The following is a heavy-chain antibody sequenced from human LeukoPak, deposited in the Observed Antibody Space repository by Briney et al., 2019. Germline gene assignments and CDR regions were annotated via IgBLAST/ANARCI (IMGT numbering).Heavy chain of an antibody. CDR3: ARDVLISQGYYDSSYCYFGGEYFQH. Sequence: PGGSLRLSCAASGFTFTSYNMNWVRQAPGKGLEWVSSISSSSTYIYYAASLKGRFTISRDNAKNSLYLQMNSLRAEDTAVYYCARDVLISQGYYDSSYCYFGGEYFQHWGQGTLVTVSS. CDR1: GFTFTSYN. V-gene: IGHV3-21*01. CDR2: ISSSSTYI. D-gene: IGHD3-22*01. J-gene: IGHJ1*01.